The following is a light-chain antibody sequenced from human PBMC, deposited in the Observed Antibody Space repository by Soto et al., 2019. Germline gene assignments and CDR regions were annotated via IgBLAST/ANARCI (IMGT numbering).Light chain of an antibody. V-gene: IGKV1-5*01. J-gene: IGKJ5*01. CDR2: DAS. Sequence: DIQMTQAPSTLSESVGDRQTITCRASESISKWLAWYQQKPGTAPKLLIYDASTLESGVPSMFSGSGYGKEFTLTISSRQPDDVATYYCHSRAFGQGTRLEIK. CDR1: ESISKW. CDR3: HSRA.